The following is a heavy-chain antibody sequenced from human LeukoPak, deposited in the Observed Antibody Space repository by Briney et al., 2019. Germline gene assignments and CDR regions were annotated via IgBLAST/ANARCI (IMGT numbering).Heavy chain of an antibody. CDR3: ARVCTGGLDC. CDR2: IYYSGST. D-gene: IGHD1-26*01. CDR1: GGSISSYY. Sequence: SETLSLTCTVSGGSISSYYWSWIRQPPGKGLEWIGYIYYSGSTNYNPSLKSRVTISVDTSKNQFSLKLSSVTAADTAVYYCARVCTGGLDCWGQGTLVTVSS. V-gene: IGHV4-59*01. J-gene: IGHJ4*02.